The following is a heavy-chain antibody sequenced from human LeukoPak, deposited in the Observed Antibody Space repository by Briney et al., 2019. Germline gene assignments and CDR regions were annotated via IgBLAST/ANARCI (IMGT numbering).Heavy chain of an antibody. Sequence: GGSLRLSCAASGFTFSSYGMHWVRQAPGKGLEWVSVIYSGGSTYYADSVKGRFTISRDNSKNTLYLQMNSLRAEDTAVYYCARHTAPVYYYYMDVWGKGTTVTVSS. J-gene: IGHJ6*03. CDR1: GFTFSSYG. V-gene: IGHV3-NL1*01. CDR2: IYSGGST. CDR3: ARHTAPVYYYYMDV.